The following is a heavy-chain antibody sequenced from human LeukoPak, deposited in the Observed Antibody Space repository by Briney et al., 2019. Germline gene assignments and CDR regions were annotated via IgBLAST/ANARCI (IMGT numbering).Heavy chain of an antibody. CDR1: GFTFSSYA. D-gene: IGHD4-11*01. V-gene: IGHV3-23*01. CDR2: ISGSGGGT. Sequence: PGGSLRLSCAASGFTFSSYAMSWVRQAPGKGLEWVAAISGSGGGTYFADSVKGRFTISRDNSKNTLYLQMNSLRAEDTAVYYCAKELYSNYGLDWFDPWGQGTLVTVSS. J-gene: IGHJ5*02. CDR3: AKELYSNYGLDWFDP.